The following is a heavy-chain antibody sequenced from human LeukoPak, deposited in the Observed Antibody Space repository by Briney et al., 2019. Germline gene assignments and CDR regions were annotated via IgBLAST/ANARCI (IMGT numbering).Heavy chain of an antibody. V-gene: IGHV4-59*01. CDR3: AREDRGYSYG. CDR1: GGSISSYY. Sequence: SETLSLTCTVSGGSISSYYWSWIRQPPGKGLEWIGYIYYSGSTNYNPSLKSRVTISVDTSKNQFSLKLSSVTAADTAVYYCAREDRGYSYGWGQGTLVTVSS. CDR2: IYYSGST. J-gene: IGHJ4*02. D-gene: IGHD5-18*01.